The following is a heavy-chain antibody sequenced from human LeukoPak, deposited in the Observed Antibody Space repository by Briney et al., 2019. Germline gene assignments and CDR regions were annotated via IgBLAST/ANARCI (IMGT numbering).Heavy chain of an antibody. CDR3: ARGKQWLVYGMDV. V-gene: IGHV4-34*01. J-gene: IGHJ6*02. Sequence: SETLSLTCAVYGGSFSGYYWSWIRQPPGKGLEWIGEINHSGSTNDNPSLKSRVTISVDTSKNQFSLKLSSVTAADTAVYYCARGKQWLVYGMDVWGQGTTVTVSS. D-gene: IGHD6-19*01. CDR1: GGSFSGYY. CDR2: INHSGST.